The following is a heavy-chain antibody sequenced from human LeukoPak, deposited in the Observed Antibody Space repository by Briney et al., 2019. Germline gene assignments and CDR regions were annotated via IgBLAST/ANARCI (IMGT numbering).Heavy chain of an antibody. D-gene: IGHD6-13*01. J-gene: IGHJ5*02. CDR3: ARGYSSSWYWFDP. Sequence: SETLSLTCTVSGGSISSYYWSWIRQPPGKGLEWIGYIYYSGSTNYNPSLKSRVTISVDTSKNQFSLKLSSVTAADTAVYYCARGYSSSWYWFDPWGQGTLVTVFS. CDR2: IYYSGST. CDR1: GGSISSYY. V-gene: IGHV4-59*01.